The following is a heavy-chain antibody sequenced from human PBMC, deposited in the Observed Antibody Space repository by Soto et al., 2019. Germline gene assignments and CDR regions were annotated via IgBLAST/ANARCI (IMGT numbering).Heavy chain of an antibody. Sequence: VASVKVSCKASGFTFTSSAVQWVRQARGQRLEWIGWIVVGSGNTNYAQKFQERVTITRDMSTSTAYMELSSLRSEDTAVYYCARSYSKYALIDCYYYGMDVWGQGTTVTVSS. CDR3: ARSYSKYALIDCYYYGMDV. J-gene: IGHJ6*02. CDR2: IVVGSGNT. D-gene: IGHD4-4*01. CDR1: GFTFTSSA. V-gene: IGHV1-58*01.